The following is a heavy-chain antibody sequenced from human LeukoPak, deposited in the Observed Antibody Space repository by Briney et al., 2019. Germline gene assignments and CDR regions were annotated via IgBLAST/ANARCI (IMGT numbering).Heavy chain of an antibody. CDR2: ISGSGGST. J-gene: IGHJ4*02. CDR1: GFTFSSYA. D-gene: IGHD3-3*01. CDR3: AKGGENFWSGYYHMAY. V-gene: IGHV3-23*01. Sequence: GGSLRLSCAASGFTFSSYAMSWVRQAPGKGLEWVSAISGSGGSTYYADSVKGRFTISRDNSKNTLYLQMNSLRAEDTAVYYCAKGGENFWSGYYHMAYWGQGTLVTVSS.